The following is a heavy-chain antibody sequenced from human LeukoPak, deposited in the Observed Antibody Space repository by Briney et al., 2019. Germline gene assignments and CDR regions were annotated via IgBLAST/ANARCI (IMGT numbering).Heavy chain of an antibody. D-gene: IGHD3-3*01. CDR2: VRGSGGST. J-gene: IGHJ4*02. CDR1: GFTFNSYA. V-gene: IGHV3-23*01. Sequence: PGGSLRLSCAASGFTFNSYAMTWVRQAPGKGLEGVSPVRGSGGSTYYPDSVEGRFTISRDNSKDTLYLQINSLRVEDTAVYFCAKLGYYDFWSNYLVFDNWGQGTLVTVSS. CDR3: AKLGYYDFWSNYLVFDN.